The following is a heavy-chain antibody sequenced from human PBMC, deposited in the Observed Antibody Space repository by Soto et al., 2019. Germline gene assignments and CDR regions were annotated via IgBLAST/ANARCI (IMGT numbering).Heavy chain of an antibody. CDR1: GFTFSNAR. Sequence: GSLRLSCAASGFTFSNARMSWVRQAPGKGLEWVGRIKSKTDGWTTDYAAPVKGRFTISRDDSKNTLYLQVNSLKTEDTAVYYCTTDFVLIVVVPNDIWGQGTMVTVSS. D-gene: IGHD2-2*01. J-gene: IGHJ3*02. V-gene: IGHV3-15*01. CDR3: TTDFVLIVVVPNDI. CDR2: IKSKTDGWTT.